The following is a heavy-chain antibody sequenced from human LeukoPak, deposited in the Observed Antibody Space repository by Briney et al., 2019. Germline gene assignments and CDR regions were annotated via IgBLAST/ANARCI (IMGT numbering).Heavy chain of an antibody. Sequence: ASVKVSCKASGYTFTNYDVNWVRQATGQGLEWMGWMNPKSNNRGYAQKFQGRVTITTDTSISTAYMELSSLRSDDTAVYYCTRGLKGNYYSGSGTYRWYAPWGQGTLVTVSS. J-gene: IGHJ5*02. CDR3: TRGLKGNYYSGSGTYRWYAP. CDR1: GYTFTNYD. CDR2: MNPKSNNR. V-gene: IGHV1-8*03. D-gene: IGHD3-10*01.